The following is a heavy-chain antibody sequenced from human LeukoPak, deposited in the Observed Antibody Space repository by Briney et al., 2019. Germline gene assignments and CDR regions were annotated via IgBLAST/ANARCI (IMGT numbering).Heavy chain of an antibody. CDR2: IYPNNGGT. CDR3: ARDLKYCGGDCYSGYSYFYYMDV. V-gene: IGHV1-2*02. CDR1: GYTFTGYY. Sequence: ASVKVSCKASGYTFTGYYMHWVRQAPGQGLEWMGWIYPNNGGTNYAQKFQGRVTMTRDTSISTAYMELSRLRSDDTAVYYCARDLKYCGGDCYSGYSYFYYMDVWGKGTTVTVSS. D-gene: IGHD2-21*02. J-gene: IGHJ6*03.